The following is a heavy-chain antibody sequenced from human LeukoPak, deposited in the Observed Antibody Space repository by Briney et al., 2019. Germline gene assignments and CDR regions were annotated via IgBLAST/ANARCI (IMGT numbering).Heavy chain of an antibody. Sequence: SETLSLTCTVSGGSISNKNFYWGWIRQPPGKGLEWVGSIYFTGSTYYHPSLESRVTISVDTSKNQFSLKVSAVTAADTAVYHCAKSRGRGSFDPWGQGTLVIASS. V-gene: IGHV4-39*01. CDR1: GGSISNKNFY. D-gene: IGHD5-24*01. CDR2: IYFTGST. CDR3: AKSRGRGSFDP. J-gene: IGHJ5*02.